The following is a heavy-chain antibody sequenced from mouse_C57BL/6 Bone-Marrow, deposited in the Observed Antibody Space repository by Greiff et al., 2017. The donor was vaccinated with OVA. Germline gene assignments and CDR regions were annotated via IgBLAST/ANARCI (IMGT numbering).Heavy chain of an antibody. J-gene: IGHJ1*03. D-gene: IGHD2-14*01. CDR1: GYTFTSYG. V-gene: IGHV1-81*01. CDR2: IYPRSGNT. Sequence: VQLQQSGAELARPGASVKLSCKASGYTFTSYGISWVKQRTGQGLEWIGEIYPRSGNTYYNEKFKGKATLTADKSTSTAYMELRSLTSEDSAVYTCARCGVRQWNFDVWGTGTTVTVSS. CDR3: ARCGVRQWNFDV.